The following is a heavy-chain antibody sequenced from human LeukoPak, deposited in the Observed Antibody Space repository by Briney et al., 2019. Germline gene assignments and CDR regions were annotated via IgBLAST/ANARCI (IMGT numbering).Heavy chain of an antibody. CDR1: GGSISSGSYY. Sequence: SETLSLTCTVSGGSISSGSYYWSWIRQPAGTGLEGIGRIYTSGSTTYNPSLKSRVTISVDTSKNQFSLKLSSVTAADTAVYYCASLNYDSSGYPDYWGQGTLVTVSS. CDR3: ASLNYDSSGYPDY. V-gene: IGHV4-61*02. D-gene: IGHD3-22*01. J-gene: IGHJ4*02. CDR2: IYTSGST.